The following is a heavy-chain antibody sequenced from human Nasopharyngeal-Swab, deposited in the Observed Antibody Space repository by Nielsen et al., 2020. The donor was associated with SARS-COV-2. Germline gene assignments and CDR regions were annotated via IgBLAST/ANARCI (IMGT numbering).Heavy chain of an antibody. V-gene: IGHV3-30*18. Sequence: GESLKISCAASGFTFSNAWMSWVRQAPGKGLEWVAVISYDGSNKYYADSGKGRFTISRDNSKNTLYLQMNSLRAEDTAVYYCAKSSSWNHYYYYGMDVWGQGTTVTVSS. D-gene: IGHD6-13*01. J-gene: IGHJ6*02. CDR2: ISYDGSNK. CDR1: GFTFSNAW. CDR3: AKSSSWNHYYYYGMDV.